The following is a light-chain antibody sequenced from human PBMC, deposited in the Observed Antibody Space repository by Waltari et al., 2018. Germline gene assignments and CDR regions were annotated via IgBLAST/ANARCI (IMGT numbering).Light chain of an antibody. J-gene: IGKJ5*01. V-gene: IGKV1-33*01. CDR2: DTS. Sequence: DIQVPQSPSSLSASVGDRVTITCQASQDISNYLNWYQQKPGKAPKLLIYDTSHLQTGVPSRFSGSGGGTDFTFTISSLQPEDIATYYCQQYENFPVTFGQGTRLEIK. CDR1: QDISNY. CDR3: QQYENFPVT.